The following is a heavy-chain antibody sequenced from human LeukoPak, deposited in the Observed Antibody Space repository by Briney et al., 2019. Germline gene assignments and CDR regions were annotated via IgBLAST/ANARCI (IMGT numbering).Heavy chain of an antibody. J-gene: IGHJ3*02. V-gene: IGHV3-74*01. CDR2: INSDGSNT. Sequence: GGSLRLSCAASGFTFSSYWMHWVRQAPGKGLVWVSCINSDGSNTNYADSVKGRFTISRDNAKNTLYLQMNSLRAEDTAVYYCARGTGYAVFDIWGQGTMVTVSS. CDR3: ARGTGYAVFDI. CDR1: GFTFSSYW. D-gene: IGHD5-12*01.